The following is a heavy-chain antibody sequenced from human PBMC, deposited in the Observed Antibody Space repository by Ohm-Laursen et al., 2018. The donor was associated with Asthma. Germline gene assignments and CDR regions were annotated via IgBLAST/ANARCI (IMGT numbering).Heavy chain of an antibody. CDR1: GDKFSAYY. D-gene: IGHD2-2*01. CDR3: ARASGVVVTVFDY. Sequence: SETLSLTCAASGDKFSAYYFSWIRQLPGQGLEWIGQITHAGYANYKASLESRVTISVDTSKNQFSLKLSSVTAADTAVYYCARASGVVVTVFDYWGQGTLVTVSS. J-gene: IGHJ4*02. V-gene: IGHV4-34*01. CDR2: ITHAGYA.